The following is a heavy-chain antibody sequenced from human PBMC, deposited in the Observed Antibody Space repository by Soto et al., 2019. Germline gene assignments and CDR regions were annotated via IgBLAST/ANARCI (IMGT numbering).Heavy chain of an antibody. J-gene: IGHJ2*01. CDR1: GGSINTYH. V-gene: IGHV4-59*08. CDR2: VYYSGFT. D-gene: IGHD6-25*01. Sequence: QVQLQESGPGLVKPSETLSLTCTVSGGSINTYHWSWIRQPPGKGLEWIGYVYYSGFTSYNPSLTSRVIISIDPSKNQFSLKLNSVTAADPAVYYCARRMDSGWYWYFDLWGRGTLVTVSS. CDR3: ARRMDSGWYWYFDL.